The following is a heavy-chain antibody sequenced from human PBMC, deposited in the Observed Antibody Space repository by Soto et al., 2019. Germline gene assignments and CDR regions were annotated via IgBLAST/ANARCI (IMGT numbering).Heavy chain of an antibody. CDR3: ARDGATLRETYYYYGMDV. CDR1: GYTFTSYY. Sequence: QVQLVQSGAEVKKPGASVKVSCKASGYTFTSYYMHWVRQAPGQGLECMGIINPSGGSTSYAQKFQGRVTMTRDTSTSTVYMELSSLRSEDTAVYYCARDGATLRETYYYYGMDVWGQGTTVTVSS. CDR2: INPSGGST. V-gene: IGHV1-46*03. J-gene: IGHJ6*02. D-gene: IGHD5-12*01.